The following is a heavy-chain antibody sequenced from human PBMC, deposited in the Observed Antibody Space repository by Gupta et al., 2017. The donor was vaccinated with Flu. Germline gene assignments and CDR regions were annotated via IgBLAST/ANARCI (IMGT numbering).Heavy chain of an antibody. Sequence: KWWSWGRQPPGKGLEWIAEIYRSVHTNYNPSLKSRVTLSVDYSKNQFSLNLNSVTAADTATYYCTSNIAGIKAVCPWWGQGTLVTVSS. CDR2: IYRSVHT. D-gene: IGHD6-13*01. V-gene: IGHV4-4*02. CDR1: KW. CDR3: TSNIAGIKAVCPW. J-gene: IGHJ4*02.